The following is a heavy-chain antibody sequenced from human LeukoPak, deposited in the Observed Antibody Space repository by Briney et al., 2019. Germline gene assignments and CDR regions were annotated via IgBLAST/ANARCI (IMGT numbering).Heavy chain of an antibody. CDR1: GYSFTSYW. CDR2: IYPGDSDT. J-gene: IGHJ6*02. CDR3: ARHRMPLYGDYSTYYYYGMDV. V-gene: IGHV5-51*01. D-gene: IGHD4-17*01. Sequence: GESLKISCKGSGYSFTSYWIGWVRQMPGKGLEWMGIIYPGDSDTRYSPSFQGQVTISADKSISTAYLQWSSLKASDTAMYYCARHRMPLYGDYSTYYYYGMDVWGQGTTVTVSS.